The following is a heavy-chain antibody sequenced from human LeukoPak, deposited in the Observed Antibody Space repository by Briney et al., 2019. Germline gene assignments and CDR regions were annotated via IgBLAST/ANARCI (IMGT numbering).Heavy chain of an antibody. CDR2: ISSRSDYM. CDR3: ARVRSVGGNPHAFNI. D-gene: IGHD4-23*01. J-gene: IGHJ3*02. Sequence: GGSRRLSCAASGFTFSSYSMNWIRQAPGKGLEWVSSISSRSDYMYYADSVKGRFTISRDNAYNSLYLQMNSLRAEDTAVYYCARVRSVGGNPHAFNIWGQGTMVTVSS. V-gene: IGHV3-21*01. CDR1: GFTFSSYS.